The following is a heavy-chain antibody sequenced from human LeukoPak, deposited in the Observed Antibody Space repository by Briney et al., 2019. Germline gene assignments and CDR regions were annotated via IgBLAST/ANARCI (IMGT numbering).Heavy chain of an antibody. Sequence: GGSLRLSCATSGFIFSNYGMHWVRQAPGKGLEWVAVVSYDGSNEYYADSVKGRFTISRDKSKNTLYLQTNSLGVEDTAVYYCTRYNNNWWDYWGQGTLVTVSS. J-gene: IGHJ4*02. D-gene: IGHD6-13*01. V-gene: IGHV3-33*01. CDR2: VSYDGSNE. CDR3: TRYNNNWWDY. CDR1: GFIFSNYG.